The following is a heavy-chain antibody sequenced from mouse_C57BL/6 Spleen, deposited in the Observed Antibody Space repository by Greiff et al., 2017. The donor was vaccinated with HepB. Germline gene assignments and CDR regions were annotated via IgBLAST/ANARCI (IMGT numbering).Heavy chain of an antibody. D-gene: IGHD2-1*01. CDR1: GFTFSDYY. J-gene: IGHJ3*01. CDR3: AREEGNYPFAY. V-gene: IGHV5-16*01. CDR2: INYDGSST. Sequence: EVMLVESEGGLVQPGSSMKLSCTASGFTFSDYYMAWVRQVPEKGLEWVANINYDGSSTYYLDSLKSRFIISRDNAKNILYLQMSSLKSEDTATYYCAREEGNYPFAYWGQGTLVTVSA.